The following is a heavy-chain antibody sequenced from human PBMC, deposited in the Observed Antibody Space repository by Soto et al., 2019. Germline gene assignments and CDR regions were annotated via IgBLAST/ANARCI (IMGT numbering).Heavy chain of an antibody. CDR2: ISYSGNT. CDR1: GGSISNFY. Sequence: SETLSLTCTVSGGSISNFYWSWIRQPPGKGLEWIGYISYSGNTNYNPSLKSRVSISVXTXXXXLXLXLXXXTDAXTAVYYCARAPMVLSRSYFDSWGQGTSVTVSS. D-gene: IGHD2-8*01. CDR3: ARAPMVLSRSYFDS. J-gene: IGHJ4*02. V-gene: IGHV4-59*01.